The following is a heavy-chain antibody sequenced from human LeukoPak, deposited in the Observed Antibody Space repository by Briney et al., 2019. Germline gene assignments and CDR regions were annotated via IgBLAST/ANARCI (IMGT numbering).Heavy chain of an antibody. Sequence: PGGSLRPSCAASGFTFSNYGMHWVRQAPGKGLDWVAGIRYDGNEELYADSVRGRFTISRDNSRNILYLQMNSLSPEDTATYYCAPENDPSGKMGRFDPWGQGTLVTVSS. CDR1: GFTFSNYG. D-gene: IGHD3-10*01. V-gene: IGHV3-33*01. CDR2: IRYDGNEE. CDR3: APENDPSGKMGRFDP. J-gene: IGHJ5*01.